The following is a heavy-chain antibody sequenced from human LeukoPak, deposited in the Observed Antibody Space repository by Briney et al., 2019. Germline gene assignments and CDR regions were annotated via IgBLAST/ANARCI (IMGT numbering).Heavy chain of an antibody. Sequence: GASVKVSCKASGYTFTNYDINWVRQATGQGLEWMGYMKPNSGNTGYAQKFQGRVTMTRDTSISTAYMELSSLTSEDTAVYYCATELRWKDRWGQGTLVTVSS. V-gene: IGHV1-8*01. CDR3: ATELRWKDR. D-gene: IGHD4-23*01. CDR1: GYTFTNYD. J-gene: IGHJ5*02. CDR2: MKPNSGNT.